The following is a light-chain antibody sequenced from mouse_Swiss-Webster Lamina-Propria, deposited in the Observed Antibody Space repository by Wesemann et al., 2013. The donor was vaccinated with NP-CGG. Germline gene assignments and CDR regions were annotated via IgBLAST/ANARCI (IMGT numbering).Light chain of an antibody. J-gene: IGKJ2*01. V-gene: IGKV12-44*01. Sequence: DIQMTQSPASLSASVGETVTITCRASENIYSYLAWYQQKQGKSPQLLVYNAKTLAEGVPSRFSGSGSGTQFSLKINSLQPEDFGSYYCQHHYGTPTRFGGGTKLGNKT. CDR3: QHHYGTPTR. CDR1: ENIYSY. CDR2: NAK.